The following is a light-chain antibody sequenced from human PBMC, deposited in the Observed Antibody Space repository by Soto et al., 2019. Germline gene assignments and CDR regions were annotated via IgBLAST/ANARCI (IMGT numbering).Light chain of an antibody. Sequence: EIVMTQSPATLSVSPGERATLSCRASQSVSSNLAWYQQKPGQAPRLLIYGASTRATGIPARFSGSGSGTDFTLTISGLQSGDFAVYYCQQYNNWPFTFGGGTKVDIK. CDR3: QQYNNWPFT. CDR2: GAS. CDR1: QSVSSN. J-gene: IGKJ3*01. V-gene: IGKV3-15*01.